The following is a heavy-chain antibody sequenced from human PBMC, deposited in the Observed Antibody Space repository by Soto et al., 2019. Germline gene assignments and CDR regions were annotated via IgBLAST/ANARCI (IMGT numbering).Heavy chain of an antibody. Sequence: ASVKVSCKASGYTFTTYAMHWVRQAPGQRLEWMGWINAGNGATKYSQNFQDRVTIARDTSANTAFMELSSLRYEDTAEYYFAKDIYSISWYGYLHSYYYYYGMDVWGQGTTVTVSS. D-gene: IGHD6-13*01. CDR1: GYTFTTYA. J-gene: IGHJ6*02. V-gene: IGHV1-3*01. CDR3: AKDIYSISWYGYLHSYYYYYGMDV. CDR2: INAGNGAT.